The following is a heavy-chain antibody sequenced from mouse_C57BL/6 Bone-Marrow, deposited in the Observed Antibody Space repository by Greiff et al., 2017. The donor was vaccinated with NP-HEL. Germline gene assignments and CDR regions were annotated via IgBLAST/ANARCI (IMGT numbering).Heavy chain of an antibody. J-gene: IGHJ1*03. D-gene: IGHD2-4*01. Sequence: QVQLQQSGAELVRPGTSVKVSCKASGYAFTNYLIEWVKQRPGQGLERIGVINPGSGGTNYNEKFKGKATLTADKSSSTAYMQLSSLTSEDSAVYFCARYDYDWYFDVWGTGTTVTVSS. CDR2: INPGSGGT. CDR1: GYAFTNYL. V-gene: IGHV1-54*01. CDR3: ARYDYDWYFDV.